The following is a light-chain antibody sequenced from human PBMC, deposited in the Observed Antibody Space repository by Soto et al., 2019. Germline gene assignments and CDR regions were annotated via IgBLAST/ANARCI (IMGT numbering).Light chain of an antibody. CDR3: QQVNSYPLT. Sequence: DIQLTQSPSFLSASVGDRVTITCRASQDISNYLAWYQQKPGKAPKFLIYGTSTLQSGVPSRFSGSGSGKEFTLTISSLQPEDFATYYCQQVNSYPLTFGGGTKVDIK. V-gene: IGKV1-9*01. CDR1: QDISNY. CDR2: GTS. J-gene: IGKJ4*01.